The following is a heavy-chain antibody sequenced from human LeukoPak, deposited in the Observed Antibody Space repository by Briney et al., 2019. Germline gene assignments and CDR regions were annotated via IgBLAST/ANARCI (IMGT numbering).Heavy chain of an antibody. CDR2: IYTTGAT. V-gene: IGHV4-4*07. D-gene: IGHD3-16*01. J-gene: IGHJ3*02. CDR1: GGSVSNYY. Sequence: PSETLSLTCTVSGGSVSNYYWSWARQPAGKGLEWIGRIYTTGATNYIPSLKSRVTMSVDTSKNQFSLKLTSVTAADTAVYYCAREGPSIVTSAFDIWGQGIMVTVSS. CDR3: AREGPSIVTSAFDI.